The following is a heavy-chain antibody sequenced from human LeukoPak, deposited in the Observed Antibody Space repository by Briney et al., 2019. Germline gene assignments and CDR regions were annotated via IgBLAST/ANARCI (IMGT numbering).Heavy chain of an antibody. CDR2: IYYTGST. J-gene: IGHJ3*02. V-gene: IGHV4-59*01. Sequence: SETLSLTRPVSGGSISSYYWSWIRQPPGKGLEWIGYIYYTGSTNYNPSLKSRVTMSVDTSKNQFSLKLSSVTAADTAVYYCARVLGGAFDIWGQGTMVTVSS. D-gene: IGHD3-16*01. CDR1: GGSISSYY. CDR3: ARVLGGAFDI.